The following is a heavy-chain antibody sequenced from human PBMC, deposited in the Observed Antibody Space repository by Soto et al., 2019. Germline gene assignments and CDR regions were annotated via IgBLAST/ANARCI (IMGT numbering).Heavy chain of an antibody. CDR2: IYYSGST. D-gene: IGHD2-21*02. J-gene: IGHJ6*02. CDR1: GGSISSGDYY. CDR3: ARDPYCGGDCYPTGYGYCYYGMDV. Sequence: SETLSLTCTVSGGSISSGDYYWSWIRQPPGKGLEWIGYIYYSGSTYYNPSLKSRVTISVDTSKNQFSLKLSSVTAADTAVYYCARDPYCGGDCYPTGYGYCYYGMDVWGQGTTVTVSS. V-gene: IGHV4-30-4*01.